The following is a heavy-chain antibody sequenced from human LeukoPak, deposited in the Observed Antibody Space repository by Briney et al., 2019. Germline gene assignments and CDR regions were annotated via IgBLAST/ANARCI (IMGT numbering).Heavy chain of an antibody. CDR1: GGTFSSYA. J-gene: IGHJ4*02. CDR2: IIPIFGTA. V-gene: IGHV1-69*13. Sequence: SVKVSCKASGGTFSSYAISWVRQAPGQGLEWMGGIIPIFGTANYAQKFQGRVTITADESTSTAYMELSSLRAEDTALYYCAKGSSSWPSPFDYWGQGTLVTVSS. D-gene: IGHD6-13*01. CDR3: AKGSSSWPSPFDY.